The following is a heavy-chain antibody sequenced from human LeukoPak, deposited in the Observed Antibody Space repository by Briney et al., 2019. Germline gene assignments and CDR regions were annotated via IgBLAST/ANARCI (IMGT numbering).Heavy chain of an antibody. CDR2: IYYSGST. D-gene: IGHD5-18*01. V-gene: IGHV4-39*01. J-gene: IGHJ4*02. Sequence: SETLSLTCTVSGGSISSSSYYWGWIRQPPGKGLEWIGSIYYSGSTYYNPSLKSRVTISVDTSKNQFSLKLSSVTAADTAVYYCASCPNSYGYSCGTYWGQGTLVTVSS. CDR3: ASCPNSYGYSCGTY. CDR1: GGSISSSSYY.